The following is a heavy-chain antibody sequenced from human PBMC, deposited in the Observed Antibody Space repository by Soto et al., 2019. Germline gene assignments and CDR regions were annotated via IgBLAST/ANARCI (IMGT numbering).Heavy chain of an antibody. V-gene: IGHV1-24*01. Sequence: ASVKVSCKVSGYTLTELSMHWVRQAPGKGLEWMGCFDPEDGETIYAQKFQGRVTMTEDTSTDTAYMELSSLRSEDTAVYYCATGGITMIVVAREYFQHWGQGTMVTVSS. CDR2: FDPEDGET. CDR1: GYTLTELS. J-gene: IGHJ1*01. D-gene: IGHD3-22*01. CDR3: ATGGITMIVVAREYFQH.